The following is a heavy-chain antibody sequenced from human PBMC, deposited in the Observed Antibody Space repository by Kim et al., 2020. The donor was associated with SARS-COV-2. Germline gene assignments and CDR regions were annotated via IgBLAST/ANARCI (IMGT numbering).Heavy chain of an antibody. CDR2: IYPGDSDT. J-gene: IGHJ6*02. D-gene: IGHD3-10*01. CDR3: ARSRFGYYGSGRYYYYGMDL. Sequence: GESLKISCKGSGYSFTSYWIGWVRQMPGKGLEWMGIIYPGDSDTRYSPSFQGQVTISADKSISTAYLQWSSLKASDTAMYYCARSRFGYYGSGRYYYYGMDLWGQGTTVTVSS. V-gene: IGHV5-51*01. CDR1: GYSFTSYW.